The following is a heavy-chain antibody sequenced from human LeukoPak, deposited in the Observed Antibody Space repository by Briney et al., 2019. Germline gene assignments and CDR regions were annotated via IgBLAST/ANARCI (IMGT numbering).Heavy chain of an antibody. Sequence: GGSLRLSCAASGFTFSSYAMSWVRQAPGKGLEWVSAISGSGGSTYYADSVKGRFTISRDNSKNTLYLQMNSLRAEDTAVYYCAKVITMIVVASDASDIWGQGTMVTVSS. V-gene: IGHV3-23*01. CDR1: GFTFSSYA. CDR2: ISGSGGST. CDR3: AKVITMIVVASDASDI. J-gene: IGHJ3*02. D-gene: IGHD3-22*01.